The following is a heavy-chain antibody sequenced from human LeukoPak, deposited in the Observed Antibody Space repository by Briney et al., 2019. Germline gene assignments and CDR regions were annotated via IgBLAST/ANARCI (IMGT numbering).Heavy chain of an antibody. D-gene: IGHD3-10*01. J-gene: IGHJ6*02. Sequence: ASVKADCKPSGYTFTGYYMHWERQAPGQGQEWIGWINPNSGGTNYAQKFQSRVTMTRDTSISTAYIELSRLRSDDTAVYYCARDRWFGEGGYYYALDVWGQGTTVTVSS. V-gene: IGHV1-2*02. CDR1: GYTFTGYY. CDR2: INPNSGGT. CDR3: ARDRWFGEGGYYYALDV.